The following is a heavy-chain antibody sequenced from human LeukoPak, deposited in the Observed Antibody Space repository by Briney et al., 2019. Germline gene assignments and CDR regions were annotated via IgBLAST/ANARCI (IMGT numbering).Heavy chain of an antibody. CDR3: ARSSGAAFDY. J-gene: IGHJ4*02. D-gene: IGHD4/OR15-4a*01. CDR2: IYHSGST. CDR1: GYSISSGYY. Sequence: SETLSLTCTVSGYSISSGYYWGWIRQPPGKGLEWIGSIYHSGSTYYNPSLKSRVTISVDTSKNQFSLKLSSVTAADTAVYYCARSSGAAFDYWAREPWSPSPQ. V-gene: IGHV4-38-2*02.